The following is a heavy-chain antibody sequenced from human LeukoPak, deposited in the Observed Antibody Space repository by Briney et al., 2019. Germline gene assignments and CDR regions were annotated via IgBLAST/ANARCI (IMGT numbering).Heavy chain of an antibody. CDR1: GGSISSGSYY. CDR3: AREDDSSGWYSYFDY. CDR2: IYTSGST. D-gene: IGHD6-19*01. Sequence: KPSQTLSLTCTVSGGSISSGSYYWSWIRQPAGKGLEWIVRIYTSGSTNYNPSLKSRVTISVDTSKNQFSLKLSSVTAADTAVYYCAREDDSSGWYSYFDYWGQGTLVTVSS. J-gene: IGHJ4*02. V-gene: IGHV4-61*02.